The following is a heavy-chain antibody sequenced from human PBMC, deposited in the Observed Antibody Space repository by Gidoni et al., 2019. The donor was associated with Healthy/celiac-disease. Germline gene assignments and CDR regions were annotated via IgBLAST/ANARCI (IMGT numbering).Heavy chain of an antibody. CDR1: GFTVSSNY. J-gene: IGHJ4*02. CDR3: ARDRADILTGYYRVY. CDR2: IYSGGST. V-gene: IGHV3-66*01. Sequence: EVQLVESGGGLVQPGGSLRLSCAASGFTVSSNYMSWVRQAPGKGLEWVSVIYSGGSTYYADSVKGRFTISRDNSKNTLYLQMNSLRAEDTAVYYCARDRADILTGYYRVYWGQGTLVTVSS. D-gene: IGHD3-9*01.